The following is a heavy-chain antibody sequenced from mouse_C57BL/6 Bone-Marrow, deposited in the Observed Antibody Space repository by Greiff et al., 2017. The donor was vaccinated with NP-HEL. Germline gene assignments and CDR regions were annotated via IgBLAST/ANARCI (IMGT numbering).Heavy chain of an antibody. CDR3: AGSHSNYEAIDY. CDR2: ITHSGET. D-gene: IGHD2-5*01. CDR1: GFPITSGYY. V-gene: IGHV12-3*01. J-gene: IGHJ4*01. Sequence: LQESGPGLVKPSQSLFLTCSITGFPITSGYYWIWIRQSPGKPLEWMGYITHSGETFYNPSLQSPISITRETSKNQFFLQLNSVTTEDTAMYYCAGSHSNYEAIDYWGQGTSVTVSS.